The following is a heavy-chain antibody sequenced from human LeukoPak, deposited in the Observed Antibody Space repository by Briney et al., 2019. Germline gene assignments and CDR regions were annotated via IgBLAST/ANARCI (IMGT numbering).Heavy chain of an antibody. CDR1: GGSISSSSYY. Sequence: SETLSLTCTVSGGSISSSSYYWGWIRQPPGQGLEWIGSIYYSGSTYYNPSLKSRVTISVDTSKNQFSLKLSSVTAADTAVYYCARRATYYDILTGYYGGDFFDYWGQGTLVTVSS. V-gene: IGHV4-39*01. CDR2: IYYSGST. D-gene: IGHD3-9*01. CDR3: ARRATYYDILTGYYGGDFFDY. J-gene: IGHJ4*02.